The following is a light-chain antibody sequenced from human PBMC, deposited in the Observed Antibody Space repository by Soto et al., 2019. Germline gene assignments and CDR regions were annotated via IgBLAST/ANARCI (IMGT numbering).Light chain of an antibody. CDR2: DNN. V-gene: IGLV1-51*01. J-gene: IGLJ1*01. CDR1: SSNVGNNY. CDR3: GTWVTSMSVGHV. Sequence: HSVLTQPPSVSAAPGQKVTISCSGSSSNVGNNYVSWYQQLPGTAPKLLIYDNNKRPSGIPDRFSGSKSGTSATLAITGLQTGDEADYYCGTWVTSMSVGHVFGTGTKVTV.